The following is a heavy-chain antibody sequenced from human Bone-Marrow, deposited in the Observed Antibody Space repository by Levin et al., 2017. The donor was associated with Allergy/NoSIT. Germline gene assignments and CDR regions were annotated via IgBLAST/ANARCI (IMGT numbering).Heavy chain of an antibody. D-gene: IGHD5-12*01. CDR1: GGPIDSGAYY. J-gene: IGHJ6*02. CDR3: ARVVFGDMLGTTQYYNYGMDV. CDR2: IYYSGST. V-gene: IGHV4-31*03. Sequence: LRLSCTVSGGPIDSGAYYWTWIRQHPGKGLEWIGNIYYSGSTFYNPSLRSRVSISVDTSKDQFSLKVTSVTAADTAVYYCARVVFGDMLGTTQYYNYGMDVWGQGTTVTVSS.